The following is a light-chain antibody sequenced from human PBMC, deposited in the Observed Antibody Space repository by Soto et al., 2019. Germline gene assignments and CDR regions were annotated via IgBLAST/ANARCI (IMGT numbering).Light chain of an antibody. J-gene: IGKJ1*01. CDR3: QQYNNWPRT. V-gene: IGKV1-5*01. CDR2: DAS. CDR1: QSISNW. Sequence: DIQMTQSPSTLPASVGDIVAITCRASQSISNWLAWYQQKPGKAPKLLIYDASSLESGVPSRFSGSGSGTEFTLTISSLQSEDFAVYYCQQYNNWPRTFGQGTKVDIK.